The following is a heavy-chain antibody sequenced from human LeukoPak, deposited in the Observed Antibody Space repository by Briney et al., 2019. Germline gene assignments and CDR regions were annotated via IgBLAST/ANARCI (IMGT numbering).Heavy chain of an antibody. CDR1: GFTFSSYA. Sequence: GGTLRLSCAASGFTFSSYAMHWVRQAPGKGLEWVAVISYDGSNKYYADSVKGRFTISRDNSKNTLYLQMNSLRAEDTAVYYCARDVGLLRFLEWLFPGHFDYWGQGTLVTVSS. V-gene: IGHV3-30-3*01. CDR2: ISYDGSNK. CDR3: ARDVGLLRFLEWLFPGHFDY. D-gene: IGHD3-3*01. J-gene: IGHJ4*02.